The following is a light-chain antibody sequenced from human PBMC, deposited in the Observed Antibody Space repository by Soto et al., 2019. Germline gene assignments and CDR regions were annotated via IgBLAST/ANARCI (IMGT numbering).Light chain of an antibody. J-gene: IGKJ1*01. CDR1: QSVSSY. Sequence: EIVLTQSPATLSLSPGERATLSCRASQSVSSYLAWYQQKPGQAPRLLIYDASNRATGIPARFSGSGSGTDFTLTISRLEPEDFAVYYCHQYDSWTFGQGTKV. CDR2: DAS. V-gene: IGKV3-11*01. CDR3: HQYDSWT.